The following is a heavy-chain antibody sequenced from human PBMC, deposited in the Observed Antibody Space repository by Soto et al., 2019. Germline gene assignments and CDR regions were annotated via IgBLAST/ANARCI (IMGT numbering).Heavy chain of an antibody. Sequence: QLQLQESGPGLVKPSETLSLTCSVSDDSINSDKYYWGWIRQPPGKVLEWIGSVYYRGNAYYNPSLQTRVTISLAKSKSQFSLKLNSVPAADSAVYFCARLEGLATISYYFDFWGPGALVTVSS. CDR3: ARLEGLATISYYFDF. CDR2: VYYRGNA. D-gene: IGHD3-9*01. J-gene: IGHJ4*02. CDR1: DDSINSDKYY. V-gene: IGHV4-39*01.